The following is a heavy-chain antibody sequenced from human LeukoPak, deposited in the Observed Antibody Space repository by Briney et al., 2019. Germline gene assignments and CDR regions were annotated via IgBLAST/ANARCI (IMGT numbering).Heavy chain of an antibody. V-gene: IGHV4-61*02. CDR2: IYTSGST. D-gene: IGHD3-16*01. CDR1: DGSISSGFYY. J-gene: IGHJ4*02. Sequence: SETLSLTCTVSDGSISSGFYYWSWIRQPAGKGLEWIGRIYTSGSTNYNPSLKSRISISVDTSKNQFSLKLTSVTAADTAVYYCAREHPRGEVDDFDYWGQGTLVTVSS. CDR3: AREHPRGEVDDFDY.